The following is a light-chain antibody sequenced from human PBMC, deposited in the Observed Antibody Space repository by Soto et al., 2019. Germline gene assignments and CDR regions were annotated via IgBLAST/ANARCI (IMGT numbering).Light chain of an antibody. CDR2: DTS. J-gene: IGKJ4*01. CDR1: QSVPNSR. Sequence: EIVLTQSPDTLSLSPGERATLSCRASQSVPNSRLAWYQQKPGQAPSLVISDTSIRATGIPDRFSGSGSGTDFSLIIGRLQSEDFAVYYCQQYKNWPLTFGGGTKVEIK. CDR3: QQYKNWPLT. V-gene: IGKV3D-20*02.